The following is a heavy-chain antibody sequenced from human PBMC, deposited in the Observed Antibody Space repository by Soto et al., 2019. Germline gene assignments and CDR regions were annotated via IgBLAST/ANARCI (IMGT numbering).Heavy chain of an antibody. D-gene: IGHD2-2*01. J-gene: IGHJ5*02. V-gene: IGHV3-48*03. Sequence: SGGSLRLSCAASGFTFSSYEMNWVRQAPGKGLEWVSYISSSGSTIYYADSVKGRFTISRDNAKNSLYLQMNSLRAEDTAVYYCARSIAYCSSTSCYSAWFDPWGQGTLVTVSS. CDR1: GFTFSSYE. CDR2: ISSSGSTI. CDR3: ARSIAYCSSTSCYSAWFDP.